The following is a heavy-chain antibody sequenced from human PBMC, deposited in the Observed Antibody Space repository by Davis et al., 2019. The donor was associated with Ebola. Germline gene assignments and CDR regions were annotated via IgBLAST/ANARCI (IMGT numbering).Heavy chain of an antibody. V-gene: IGHV3-23*01. CDR2: ISGSGGST. Sequence: PGGSLRLSCAASGFTFSSYAMSWVRQAPGKGLEWVSAISGSGGSTYYADSVKGRFTISRDNSKNTLYLQMNSLRAEDTAVYYCAKEGPHYYDSSGYLDYWGQGTLVTVSS. D-gene: IGHD3-22*01. J-gene: IGHJ4*02. CDR3: AKEGPHYYDSSGYLDY. CDR1: GFTFSSYA.